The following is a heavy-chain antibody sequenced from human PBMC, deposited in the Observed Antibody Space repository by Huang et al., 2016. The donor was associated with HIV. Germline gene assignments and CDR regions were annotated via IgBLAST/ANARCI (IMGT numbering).Heavy chain of an antibody. CDR2: INHAGVT. CDR1: GWYFSGYF. D-gene: IGHD3-16*01. CDR3: AREIMISFGGPFDS. J-gene: IGHJ5*01. Sequence: QVQLEQWGAGLLKPSETLSLTCAVYGWYFSGYFWNWIRQSPGKGLEWIGQINHAGVTDYNPSLKSRATISVDTSKNQFSLRLTSVTAADTAIYYCAREIMISFGGPFDSWGHGNLVTVSS. V-gene: IGHV4-34*02.